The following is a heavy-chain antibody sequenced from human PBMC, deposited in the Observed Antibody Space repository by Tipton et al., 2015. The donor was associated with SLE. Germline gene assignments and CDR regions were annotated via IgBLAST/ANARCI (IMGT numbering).Heavy chain of an antibody. CDR1: RGAFSGYS. J-gene: IGHJ5*02. Sequence: TLSLTCGVDRGAFSGYSWTWIRQPPGKGLEWICDVDNSATSNYNPSLKSRGTMSVDTSKNQFSLRLTSVTAADTAIYYCARGGASSKWLDPWGQGTLVTVSS. CDR3: ARGGASSKWLDP. CDR2: VDNSATS. V-gene: IGHV4-34*01. D-gene: IGHD6-6*01.